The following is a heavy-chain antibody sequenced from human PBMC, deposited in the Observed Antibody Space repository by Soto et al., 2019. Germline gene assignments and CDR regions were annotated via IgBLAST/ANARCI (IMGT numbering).Heavy chain of an antibody. J-gene: IGHJ4*02. CDR3: AKDQVVVAPSWGGEDY. V-gene: IGHV3-23*01. CDR1: GFTFSSYA. D-gene: IGHD2-15*01. CDR2: ISGSGGST. Sequence: QPGGSLRLSCAASGFTFSSYAMSWVRQAPGKGLEWVSAISGSGGSTYYADSVKGRFTISRDNSKNTLYLQMNSLRAEDTAVYYCAKDQVVVAPSWGGEDYWGQGTLVTVSS.